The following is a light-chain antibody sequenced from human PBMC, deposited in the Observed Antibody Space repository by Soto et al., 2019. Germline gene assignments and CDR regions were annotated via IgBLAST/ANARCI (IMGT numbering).Light chain of an antibody. V-gene: IGKV1-5*03. CDR2: KAS. CDR1: QSISVW. J-gene: IGKJ1*01. CDR3: QQYNNCWT. Sequence: DIQMTQSPSTLSASVGYRFTITCRASQSISVWLAWYQQKAWKAPNLLIYKASRLESGVPSRFSSSGSETEFTLTISSLQSEDFAVYYCQQYNNCWTFGQGTKV.